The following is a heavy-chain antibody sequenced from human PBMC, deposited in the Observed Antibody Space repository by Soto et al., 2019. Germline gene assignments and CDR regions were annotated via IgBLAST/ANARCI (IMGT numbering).Heavy chain of an antibody. V-gene: IGHV4-4*02. CDR2: IHHSGST. J-gene: IGHJ5*02. CDR3: ARDVGLNWFDP. CDR1: GDSISSSNW. Sequence: ASETLSLACAVSGDSISSSNWWSWVRQPPGKGLEWIGEIHHSGSTNHNPSLKSRVTISIDKARNHFSLILRSEDTAVYYCARDVGLNWFDPWGQGTLVTVSS. D-gene: IGHD1-26*01.